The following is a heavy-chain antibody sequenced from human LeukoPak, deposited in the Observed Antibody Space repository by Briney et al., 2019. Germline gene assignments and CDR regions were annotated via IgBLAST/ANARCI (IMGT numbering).Heavy chain of an antibody. CDR3: ARSYSGSYPDPFDY. J-gene: IGHJ4*02. V-gene: IGHV4-59*01. Sequence: SETLSPTCTVSGGSISSYYWSWIRQPPGKGLEWIGYIYYSGSTNYNPSLKSRVTISVDTSKNQFSLKLSSVTAADTAVYYCARSYSGSYPDPFDYWGQGTLVTVSS. CDR1: GGSISSYY. D-gene: IGHD1-26*01. CDR2: IYYSGST.